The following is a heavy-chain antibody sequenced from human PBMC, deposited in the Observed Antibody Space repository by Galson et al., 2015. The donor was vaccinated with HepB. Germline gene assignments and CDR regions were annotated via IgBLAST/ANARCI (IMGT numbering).Heavy chain of an antibody. V-gene: IGHV3-48*03. CDR3: ARDRRITISGVVIPPYGMDV. CDR1: GITFSSYD. CDR2: ISSSGSTI. Sequence: SLRLSCATSGITFSSYDMNWVRQAPGKGLEWVSYISSSGSTIYYADSVEGRFTISRDNAKNSLYLQMNSLRAEDTAVYYCARDRRITISGVVIPPYGMDVWGQGTTVTVSS. D-gene: IGHD3-3*01. J-gene: IGHJ6*02.